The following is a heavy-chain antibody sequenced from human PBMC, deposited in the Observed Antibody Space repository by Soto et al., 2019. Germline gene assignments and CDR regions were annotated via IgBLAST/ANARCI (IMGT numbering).Heavy chain of an antibody. Sequence: GGSLRLSCTASGVTFGDYAMSWVRQAPGKGLEWVGFIRSKAYGGTTEYAASVKGRFTISRDDSKSIAYLQMNSLKTEDTAGYYCTAGKLYPSMDFDYWGQGTLVTVSS. D-gene: IGHD2-8*01. J-gene: IGHJ4*02. CDR2: IRSKAYGGTT. V-gene: IGHV3-49*04. CDR3: TAGKLYPSMDFDY. CDR1: GVTFGDYA.